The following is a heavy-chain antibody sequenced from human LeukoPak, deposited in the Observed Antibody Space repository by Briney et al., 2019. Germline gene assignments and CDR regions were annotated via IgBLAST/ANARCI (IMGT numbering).Heavy chain of an antibody. D-gene: IGHD3-10*01. Sequence: GGSLRLSWAASGFTFSSYGMHWVRQAPGKGLEWVAVISYDGSNKYYADSVKGRFTISRDNSKNTLYLQMNSLRAEDTAVYYCAKEGSRVTMVRGPKGDWFDPWGQGTLVTVSS. J-gene: IGHJ5*02. CDR2: ISYDGSNK. CDR1: GFTFSSYG. CDR3: AKEGSRVTMVRGPKGDWFDP. V-gene: IGHV3-30*18.